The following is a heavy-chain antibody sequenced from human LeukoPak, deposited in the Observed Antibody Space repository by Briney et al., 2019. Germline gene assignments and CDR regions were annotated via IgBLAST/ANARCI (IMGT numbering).Heavy chain of an antibody. CDR3: ARDANRITMVRGVIRFDY. J-gene: IGHJ4*02. CDR2: ISAYNGNT. Sequence: ASVKVSCKASGYTFTSYGISWVRQAPGQGLEWMGWISAYNGNTNYAQKLQGRVTMTTDTSTSTAYMELRSLRSDDTAVYYCARDANRITMVRGVIRFDYWGQGTLVTVSS. D-gene: IGHD3-10*01. CDR1: GYTFTSYG. V-gene: IGHV1-18*01.